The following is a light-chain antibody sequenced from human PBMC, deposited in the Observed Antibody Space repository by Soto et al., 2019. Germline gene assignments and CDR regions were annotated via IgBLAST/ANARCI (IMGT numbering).Light chain of an antibody. V-gene: IGLV2-23*01. CDR1: SSDIGSYNL. J-gene: IGLJ1*01. Sequence: QSALTQPASVSGSPGRSITISCTGTSSDIGSYNLVSWYQQFPRKAPKLMIYEGSKRPSGVSNRFSGSQSGNTASLTVSGLQAGDEADYYCCSYASSTTFVFGTGTKVTVL. CDR2: EGS. CDR3: CSYASSTTFV.